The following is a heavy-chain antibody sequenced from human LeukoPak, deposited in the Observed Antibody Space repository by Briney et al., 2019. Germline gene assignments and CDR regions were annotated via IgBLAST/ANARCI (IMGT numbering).Heavy chain of an antibody. J-gene: IGHJ3*02. CDR2: IIPIFGTA. CDR1: GGTFSSYA. D-gene: IGHD1-26*01. V-gene: IGHV1-69*05. Sequence: GASVKFSCKASGGTFSSYAISWVRQAPGQGLEWMGGIIPIFGTANYAQKFQGRVTITTDESTSTAYMELSSLRSEDTAVYYCARDYRRGSYYDAFDIWGQGTMVTVSS. CDR3: ARDYRRGSYYDAFDI.